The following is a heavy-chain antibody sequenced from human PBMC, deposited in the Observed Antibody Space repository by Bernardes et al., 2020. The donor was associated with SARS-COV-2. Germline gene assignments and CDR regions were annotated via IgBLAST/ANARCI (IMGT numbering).Heavy chain of an antibody. CDR2: IYYSGST. CDR1: GGSISSYY. CDR3: ARDSRTYYDFWSGSYSPRDGIDV. J-gene: IGHJ6*02. Sequence: SETLSLTCSVSGGSISSYYWSWIRQPPGKGLEWIGYIYYSGSTNYNPSLKSRVTISVDTSKNQFSLKLSSVTAADTAVYYCARDSRTYYDFWSGSYSPRDGIDVWGQGTTVTVSS. D-gene: IGHD3-3*01. V-gene: IGHV4-59*01.